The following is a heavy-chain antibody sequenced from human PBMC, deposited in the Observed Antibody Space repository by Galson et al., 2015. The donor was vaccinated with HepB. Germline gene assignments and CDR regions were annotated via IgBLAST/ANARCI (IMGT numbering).Heavy chain of an antibody. CDR2: ISYDGSNK. J-gene: IGHJ4*02. CDR3: ARGSSSWYRYYFDY. D-gene: IGHD6-13*01. CDR1: GFTFSSYG. V-gene: IGHV3-30*03. Sequence: SLRLSCAVSGFTFSSYGMHWVRQAPGKGLEWVAVISYDGSNKYYADSVKGRFTISRDNSKNTLYLQMNSLRAEDTAVYYCARGSSSWYRYYFDYWGQGTLVTVSS.